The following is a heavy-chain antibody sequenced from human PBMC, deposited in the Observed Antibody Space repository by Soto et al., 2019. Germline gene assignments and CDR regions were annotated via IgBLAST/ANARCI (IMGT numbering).Heavy chain of an antibody. V-gene: IGHV3-13*04. CDR1: GFTFSSYD. CDR2: IGTAGDT. Sequence: EVQLVESGGGLVQPGGSLRLSCAASGFTFSSYDMHWVRQGTGKGLEWVSAIGTAGDTYYPGSVKGRFTISRENAKNSLYLQMNSLRAGDTAVYFCARGVSYCSARCWYFDLWGRGTLVTVSS. D-gene: IGHD5-18*01. J-gene: IGHJ2*01. CDR3: ARGVSYCSARCWYFDL.